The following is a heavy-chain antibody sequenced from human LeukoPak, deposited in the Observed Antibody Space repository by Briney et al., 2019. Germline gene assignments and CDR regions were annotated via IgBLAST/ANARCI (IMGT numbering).Heavy chain of an antibody. CDR3: VRGDYGDYTLFDY. CDR2: IYSGGST. J-gene: IGHJ4*02. D-gene: IGHD4-17*01. CDR1: GFTVSSNY. Sequence: GGSLRLSCAASGFTVSSNYMSWVRQAPGRGLEWVSVIYSGGSTYYADSVKGRFTISRDNSKNTLYLQMNSLRAEDTAVYYCVRGDYGDYTLFDYWGQGTLVTVSS. V-gene: IGHV3-53*01.